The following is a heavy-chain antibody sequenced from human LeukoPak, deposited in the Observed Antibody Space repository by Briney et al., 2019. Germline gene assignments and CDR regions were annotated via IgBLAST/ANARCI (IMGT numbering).Heavy chain of an antibody. CDR2: ISSSSSYI. CDR3: ARDAPYYDSSGYYIDY. D-gene: IGHD3-22*01. J-gene: IGHJ4*02. CDR1: GFTFSSYS. Sequence: GGSLRLFCAASGFTFSSYSMNWVRQAPGKGLERVSSISSSSSYIYYADSVKGRFTISRDNSKNTLYLQLNSLRAEDTAVYYCARDAPYYDSSGYYIDYWGQGTLVTVSS. V-gene: IGHV3-21*04.